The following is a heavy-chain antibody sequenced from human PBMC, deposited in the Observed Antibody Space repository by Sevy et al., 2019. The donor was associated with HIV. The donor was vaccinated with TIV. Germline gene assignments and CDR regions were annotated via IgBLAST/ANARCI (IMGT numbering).Heavy chain of an antibody. V-gene: IGHV3-30*02. J-gene: IGHJ6*02. CDR1: GFTFSSYG. Sequence: GGSLRLSCAASGFTFSSYGMHWVRQAPGKGMEWVAFIRYDGSNKYYADSVKGRFTISRDNSKNTLYLQMNSLRAEDTAVYYCATSRYCSGGSCYGADYYYGMDVWGQGTTVTVSS. CDR3: ATSRYCSGGSCYGADYYYGMDV. D-gene: IGHD2-15*01. CDR2: IRYDGSNK.